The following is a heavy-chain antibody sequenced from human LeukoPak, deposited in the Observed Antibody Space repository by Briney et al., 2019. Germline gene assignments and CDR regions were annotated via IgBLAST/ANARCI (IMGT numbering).Heavy chain of an antibody. Sequence: ASVKVSCKASGYTFASYAMYWVRQAPGQGLEWMGWINTNTGNPTYAQGFTGRFVFSLDTSVSTAYLQISSLKAEDTAVYYCARDRETRYCSSTSCYKAEVYGMDVWGQGTTVTVSS. CDR2: INTNTGNP. D-gene: IGHD2-2*02. CDR1: GYTFASYA. V-gene: IGHV7-4-1*02. CDR3: ARDRETRYCSSTSCYKAEVYGMDV. J-gene: IGHJ6*02.